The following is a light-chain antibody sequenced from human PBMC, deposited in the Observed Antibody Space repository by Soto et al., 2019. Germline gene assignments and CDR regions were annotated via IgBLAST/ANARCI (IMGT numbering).Light chain of an antibody. CDR1: QSVTSN. CDR2: RAS. J-gene: IGKJ1*01. Sequence: EVVMTQSPGAVTVTPGERATLSCRASQSVTSNVAWYQQKPGQAPRLLIYRASARATGVPARFSGSGSGTEFTLTISSLHSEDFGIYYCQQYDYWWTFGQGTKVEI. CDR3: QQYDYWWT. V-gene: IGKV3-15*01.